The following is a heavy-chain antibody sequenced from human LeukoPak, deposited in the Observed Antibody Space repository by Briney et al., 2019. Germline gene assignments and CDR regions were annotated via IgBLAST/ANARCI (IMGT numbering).Heavy chain of an antibody. J-gene: IGHJ4*02. CDR1: GFTFSSYA. V-gene: IGHV3-64*01. CDR3: ASELRRVDY. D-gene: IGHD4-17*01. Sequence: GGSLRLSCAASGFTFSSYAMHWVRQAPGKGLEYVSAISSNGGSTYYANSVKGRFTISRDNSKNTLYLQMGSLRAEDMAVYYCASELRRVDYWGQGTLVTVSS. CDR2: ISSNGGST.